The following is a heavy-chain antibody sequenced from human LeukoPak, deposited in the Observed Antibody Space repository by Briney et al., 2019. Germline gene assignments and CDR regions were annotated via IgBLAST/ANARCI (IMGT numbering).Heavy chain of an antibody. CDR2: MYYSGST. CDR3: ARDLTAQNWFDP. Sequence: PSQTLSLTCTVSGGSISSGGYYCSWSRQHPGKGLEWIGYMYYSGSTYYNPSLESRVTISVDTSKNQSSLKLSSVTAADTAVYYCARDLTAQNWFDPWGQGTLVTVSS. V-gene: IGHV4-31*03. CDR1: GGSISSGGYY. J-gene: IGHJ5*02.